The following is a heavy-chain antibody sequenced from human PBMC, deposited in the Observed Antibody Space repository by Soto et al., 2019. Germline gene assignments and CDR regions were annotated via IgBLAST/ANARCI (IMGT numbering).Heavy chain of an antibody. CDR3: AHRRVGYGSNRKPVHFDY. J-gene: IGHJ4*02. CDR2: IYWDGDK. V-gene: IGHV2-5*02. Sequence: QITLRESGPTLVKPTQTLTLTCTFSGFSLSTNEVGVGWIRQPPGKALEWVALIYWDGDKHFSPSLKSRLSITTDTSKNRVVLVMTNMDPVDTATYYCAHRRVGYGSNRKPVHFDYWGQGTLVTVSS. CDR1: GFSLSTNEVG. D-gene: IGHD2-2*01.